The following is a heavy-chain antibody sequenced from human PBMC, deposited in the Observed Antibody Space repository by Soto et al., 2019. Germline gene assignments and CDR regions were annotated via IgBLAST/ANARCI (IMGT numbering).Heavy chain of an antibody. J-gene: IGHJ4*02. CDR2: IYHTGNT. CDR3: ASSYSGYLDN. Sequence: SETLSLTCSVSGGSMSSGAYYWNWIRQHPVKGLEWIAYIYHTGNTYYNPSLRGRTTISVDTSENQFSLKLTSVTDADSAVYYCASSYSGYLDNWGQGTLVTVSS. CDR1: GGSMSSGAYY. V-gene: IGHV4-31*03. D-gene: IGHD3-22*01.